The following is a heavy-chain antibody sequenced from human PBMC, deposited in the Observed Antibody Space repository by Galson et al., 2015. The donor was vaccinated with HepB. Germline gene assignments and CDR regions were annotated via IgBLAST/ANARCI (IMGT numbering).Heavy chain of an antibody. V-gene: IGHV3-30-3*01. J-gene: IGHJ3*02. CDR2: ISYDGSNK. D-gene: IGHD1-26*01. Sequence: SLRLSCAASGFTFSSYAMHWVRQAPGKGLEWVAVISYDGSNKYYADSVKGRFTISRDNSKNTLYLQMNSLRAEDTAVYYCARGIVGATDDAFDIRGQGTMVTVSS. CDR3: ARGIVGATDDAFDI. CDR1: GFTFSSYA.